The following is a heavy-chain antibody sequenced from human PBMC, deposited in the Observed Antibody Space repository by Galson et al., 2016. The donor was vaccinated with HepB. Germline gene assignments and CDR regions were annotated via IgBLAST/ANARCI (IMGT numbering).Heavy chain of an antibody. V-gene: IGHV1-18*01. CDR2: ISTYSGNT. CDR3: ARGSTSCYNPAYPCPSTPGDAFDI. CDR1: GYTFASYG. J-gene: IGHJ3*02. D-gene: IGHD2-2*02. Sequence: SVKVSCKASGYTFASYGISWVRQAPGQGLEWMGWISTYSGNTYYAQKLQGRVTMTTDTSTSPAHMELRSLSSDDTAVYYCARGSTSCYNPAYPCPSTPGDAFDIWGQGTRVTVST.